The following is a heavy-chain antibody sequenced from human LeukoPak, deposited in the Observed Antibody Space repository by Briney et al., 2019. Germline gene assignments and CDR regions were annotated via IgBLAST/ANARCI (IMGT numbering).Heavy chain of an antibody. J-gene: IGHJ4*02. CDR3: ARDKGGYYDSSGYTRFDY. V-gene: IGHV1-18*01. Sequence: ASVKVSCKASGYTFTSYGISWVRQAPGQGLEWMGWISAYNGNTNYAQKLQGRVTITTDTSTSTANMELRSLRSDDTAVYYCARDKGGYYDSSGYTRFDYWGQGTLVTVSS. CDR2: ISAYNGNT. D-gene: IGHD3-22*01. CDR1: GYTFTSYG.